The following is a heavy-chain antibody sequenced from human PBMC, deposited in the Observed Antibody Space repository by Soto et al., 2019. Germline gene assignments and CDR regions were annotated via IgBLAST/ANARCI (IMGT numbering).Heavy chain of an antibody. V-gene: IGHV1-69*02. CDR3: ARLSEAGNFDY. CDR1: GGTFSSYT. CDR2: IIPILGIA. Sequence: ASLKVSCKASGGTFSSYTISWVRQAPGQGLEWMGRIIPILGIANYAQKFQGRVTITADKSTSTAYMELSSLRSEDTAVYYCARLSEAGNFDYWGQGTLVTVSS. J-gene: IGHJ4*02.